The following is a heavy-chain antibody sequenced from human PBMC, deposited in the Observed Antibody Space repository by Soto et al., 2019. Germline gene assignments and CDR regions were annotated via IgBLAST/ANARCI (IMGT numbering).Heavy chain of an antibody. CDR1: GGTFSSYT. J-gene: IGHJ4*02. CDR3: APLGYCSGGSCYNY. Sequence: SVKVSCKASGGTFSSYTISWVRQAPGQGLEWMGRIIPILGIANYAQKFQGRVTITADKSTSTAYIELSSLRSEDTAVYYCAPLGYCSGGSCYNYWGQGTLVTVSS. V-gene: IGHV1-69*02. D-gene: IGHD2-15*01. CDR2: IIPILGIA.